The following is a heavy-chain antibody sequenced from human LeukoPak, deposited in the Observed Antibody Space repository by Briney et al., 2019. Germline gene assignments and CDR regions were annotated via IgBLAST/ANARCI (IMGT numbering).Heavy chain of an antibody. J-gene: IGHJ3*02. V-gene: IGHV1-2*02. Sequence: VASVKVSCKASGYTFTGYYMHWVRQAPGQGLEWMGWINPNSGGTNYAQKFQGRVTMTRDTSISTAYMELSRLRSDDTAVYYCASPRGIAVAWGAFDIWGQGTMVTVSS. D-gene: IGHD6-19*01. CDR2: INPNSGGT. CDR3: ASPRGIAVAWGAFDI. CDR1: GYTFTGYY.